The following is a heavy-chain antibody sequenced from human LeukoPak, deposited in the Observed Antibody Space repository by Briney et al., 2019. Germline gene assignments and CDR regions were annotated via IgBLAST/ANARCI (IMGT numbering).Heavy chain of an antibody. Sequence: GGSLRLSCTASGFTFSNAWMSWVRQAPGKGLEWVGRIKSKTGGGTTEYAAPVKGRFTISRDDSKNTLYLQMNSLKTEDTAVYYCTTVPGVVVVVAATAYYGMDVWGQGTTVTVSS. CDR2: IKSKTGGGTT. J-gene: IGHJ6*02. CDR1: GFTFSNAW. CDR3: TTVPGVVVVVAATAYYGMDV. V-gene: IGHV3-15*01. D-gene: IGHD2-15*01.